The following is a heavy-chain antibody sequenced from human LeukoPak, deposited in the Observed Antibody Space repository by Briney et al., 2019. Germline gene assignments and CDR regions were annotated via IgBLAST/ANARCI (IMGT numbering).Heavy chain of an antibody. CDR2: IYYSGST. CDR1: GGSISSISYY. D-gene: IGHD6-6*01. Sequence: PSETLSLTCTVSGGSISSISYYWGWIRQPPGKGLEWIGTIYYSGSTYYNSSHKSRVTISVDTSQNQFSLKLSSVTAADTAVYYCARQYSRSSWFDPWGQGTLVTVSS. J-gene: IGHJ5*02. CDR3: ARQYSRSSWFDP. V-gene: IGHV4-39*01.